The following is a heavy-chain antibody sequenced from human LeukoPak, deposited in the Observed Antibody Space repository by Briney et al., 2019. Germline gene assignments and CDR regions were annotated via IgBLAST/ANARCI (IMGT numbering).Heavy chain of an antibody. CDR2: INPSGGST. D-gene: IGHD3-10*01. V-gene: IGHV1-46*01. Sequence: ASVKVSCKASGYTLTSYYMHWVRQAPGQGLEWMGIINPSGGSTGYAQKFQGRVTITRNTSISTAYMELSSLRSEDTAVYYCARGSRWFGELLRWGQGTLVTVSS. J-gene: IGHJ4*02. CDR1: GYTLTSYY. CDR3: ARGSRWFGELLR.